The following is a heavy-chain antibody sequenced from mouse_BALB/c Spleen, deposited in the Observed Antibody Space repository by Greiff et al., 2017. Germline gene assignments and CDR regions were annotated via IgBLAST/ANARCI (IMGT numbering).Heavy chain of an antibody. CDR3: ARAGSGYAMDY. V-gene: IGHV1-67*01. Sequence: VQGVESGPELVRPGVSVKISCKGSGYTFTDYAMHWVKQSHAKGLEWIGVIITYYGNTNYNQKFKGKATMTVDKSSSTAYMDLARLTSEDSAIYYCARAGSGYAMDYWGQGTSVTVSS. CDR2: IITYYGNT. J-gene: IGHJ4*01. CDR1: GYTFTDYA.